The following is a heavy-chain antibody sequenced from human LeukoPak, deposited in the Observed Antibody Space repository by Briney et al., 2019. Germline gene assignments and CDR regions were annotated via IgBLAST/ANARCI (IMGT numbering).Heavy chain of an antibody. Sequence: ASVKVSCKASGYTFTSYYMHWVRQAPGKGLVWVSRISTDGSSTSYADSVKGRFTISRDNAKNTLYLQMNSLRAEDTAVYYCARKPAPADWGQGTLVTVSS. D-gene: IGHD6-25*01. V-gene: IGHV3-74*01. J-gene: IGHJ4*02. CDR3: ARKPAPAD. CDR1: GYTFTSYY. CDR2: ISTDGSST.